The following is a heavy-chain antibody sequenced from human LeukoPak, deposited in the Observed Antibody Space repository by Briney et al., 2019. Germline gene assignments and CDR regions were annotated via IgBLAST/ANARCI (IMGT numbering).Heavy chain of an antibody. Sequence: PGGSLRLSCAASGFTFSTFAMLWVRQPRGKGLEWVSSIFPSGGEIHYADSVKGRFTISRDNAKNSLFLQMNSLRADDTALYYCAKEFLAFDAFDIWGQGTMVTVSS. CDR1: GFTFSTFA. D-gene: IGHD2/OR15-2a*01. CDR2: IFPSGGEI. V-gene: IGHV3-23*01. J-gene: IGHJ3*02. CDR3: AKEFLAFDAFDI.